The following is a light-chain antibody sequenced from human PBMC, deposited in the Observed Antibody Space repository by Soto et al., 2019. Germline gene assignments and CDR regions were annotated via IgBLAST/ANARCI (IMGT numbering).Light chain of an antibody. CDR2: AAS. CDR1: QSVNSN. J-gene: IGKJ4*01. Sequence: EKVMTQSPAALSVSPGERATLSCRASQSVNSNLAWYQQKPGQAPRLLLYAASTRATGIPARFSGSASGTQLTLKLSSLQYEEFGVHYRQQYNDWPITLGGGTKV. V-gene: IGKV3-15*01. CDR3: QQYNDWPIT.